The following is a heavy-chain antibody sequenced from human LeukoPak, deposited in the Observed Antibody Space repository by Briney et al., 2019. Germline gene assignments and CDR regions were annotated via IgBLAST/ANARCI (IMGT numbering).Heavy chain of an antibody. D-gene: IGHD1-7*01. Sequence: GGSLRLSCVGSGFTFSNYWMSWVRQAPGKGLEWVGNIKQDGSEENHVDSVKGRFTISRDNAENSVYLQMNSLRAEDTAVYYCARGGGVTGTTIQYWGQGTLVTVSS. CDR1: GFTFSNYW. CDR2: IKQDGSEE. J-gene: IGHJ4*02. V-gene: IGHV3-7*01. CDR3: ARGGGVTGTTIQY.